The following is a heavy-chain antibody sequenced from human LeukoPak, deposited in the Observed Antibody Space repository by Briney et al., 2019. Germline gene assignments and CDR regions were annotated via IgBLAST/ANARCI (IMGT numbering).Heavy chain of an antibody. D-gene: IGHD7-27*01. Sequence: SETLSLTCTVSGGSISSYYWSWIRQPPGKGLEWIGYIYYSGSTNYNPSLKSRVTMSVDASKKHFSLKMRSVPAADTAIYYCARDRGNWVIYFWGQGTLVTVPS. CDR1: GGSISSYY. CDR3: ARDRGNWVIYF. J-gene: IGHJ4*02. V-gene: IGHV4-59*12. CDR2: IYYSGST.